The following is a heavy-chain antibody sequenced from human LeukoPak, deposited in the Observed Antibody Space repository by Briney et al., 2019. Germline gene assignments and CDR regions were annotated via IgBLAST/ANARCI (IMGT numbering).Heavy chain of an antibody. CDR3: VYYSIVSGCFDP. J-gene: IGHJ5*02. V-gene: IGHV4-59*01. CDR2: IYNTGST. Sequence: SETLSLTRTVSGGSISPDHWSWVRQPPGKGLEWIGYIYNTGSTTYNPSLKSRVAISVDTSKNQFSLNLTHVTAADTAVYYCVYYSIVSGCFDPWGQGTLVTVSS. CDR1: GGSISPDH. D-gene: IGHD5/OR15-5a*01.